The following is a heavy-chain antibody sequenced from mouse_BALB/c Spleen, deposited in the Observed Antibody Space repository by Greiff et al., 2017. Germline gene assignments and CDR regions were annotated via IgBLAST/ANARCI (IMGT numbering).Heavy chain of an antibody. J-gene: IGHJ4*01. CDR1: GFTFSSFG. CDR2: ISSGSSTI. V-gene: IGHV5-17*02. CDR3: ARRGMRYGNYGIDY. Sequence: EVQLVESGGGLVQPGGSRKLSCAASGFTFSSFGMHWVRQAPEKGLEWVAYISSGSSTIYYADTVKGRFTISRDNPKNTLFLQMTSLRSEDTAMYYCARRGMRYGNYGIDYWGQGTSVTVSS. D-gene: IGHD2-10*02.